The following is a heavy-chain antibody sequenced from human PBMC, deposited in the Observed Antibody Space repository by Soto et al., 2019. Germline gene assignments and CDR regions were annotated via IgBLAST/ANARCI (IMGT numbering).Heavy chain of an antibody. CDR1: GGTFSSYA. CDR2: IIPIFGTA. Sequence: QVQLVQSGAEVKKPGSSVKVSCKASGGTFSSYAISWVRQAPGQGLEWMGGIIPIFGTANYAQKFQGRVTITTEKSTXTAYMELSSLRSEDTAVYYCARDDVDTAMPYGMDVWGQGTTVTVSS. CDR3: ARDDVDTAMPYGMDV. D-gene: IGHD5-18*01. V-gene: IGHV1-69*05. J-gene: IGHJ6*02.